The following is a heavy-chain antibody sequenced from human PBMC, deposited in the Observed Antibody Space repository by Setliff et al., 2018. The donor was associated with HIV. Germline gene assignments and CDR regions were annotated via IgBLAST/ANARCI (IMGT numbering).Heavy chain of an antibody. V-gene: IGHV5-51*01. D-gene: IGHD3-22*01. Sequence: GESLKISCRGFGYSFGDYWIGWVRQKPGKGLEWMGIIFPADSDTRVSPSFQGQVSISADRSTYAAFLQWTSLKASDTGMYFCARHRVDTSMLVVKSPGAFDLWGQGTLVTASS. CDR1: GYSFGDYW. J-gene: IGHJ3*01. CDR3: ARHRVDTSMLVVKSPGAFDL. CDR2: IFPADSDT.